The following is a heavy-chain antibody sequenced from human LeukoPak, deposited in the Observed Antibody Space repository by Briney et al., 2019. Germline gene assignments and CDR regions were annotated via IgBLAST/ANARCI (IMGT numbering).Heavy chain of an antibody. CDR2: ISGSGGST. J-gene: IGHJ4*02. CDR1: GDSVSRSSYY. V-gene: IGHV3-23*01. CDR3: AKLVGATVDY. D-gene: IGHD1-26*01. Sequence: TSETLSLTCTVSGDSVSRSSYYWTWIRQPPGKGLEWVSAISGSGGSTYYADSVKGRFTISRDNSKNTLYLQMNSLRAEDTAVYYCAKLVGATVDYWGQGTLVTVSS.